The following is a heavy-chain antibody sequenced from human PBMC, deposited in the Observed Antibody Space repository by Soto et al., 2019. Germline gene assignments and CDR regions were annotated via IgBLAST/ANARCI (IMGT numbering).Heavy chain of an antibody. CDR2: IIPIFGTA. Sequence: ASVKVSCKASGGTFSSYAISWVRQAPGQGLEWMGGIIPIFGTANYAQKFQGRVTITADESTSTAYMELSSLRSEDTAVYYCARAVSLVRGVITILNWFDPWGQGTLVTVSS. CDR1: GGTFSSYA. CDR3: ARAVSLVRGVITILNWFDP. D-gene: IGHD3-10*01. V-gene: IGHV1-69*13. J-gene: IGHJ5*02.